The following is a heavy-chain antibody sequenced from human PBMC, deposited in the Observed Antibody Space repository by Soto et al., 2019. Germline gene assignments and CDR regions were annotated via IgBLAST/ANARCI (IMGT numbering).Heavy chain of an antibody. CDR3: ARGRPAIFGVVKTSDAFDI. D-gene: IGHD3-3*01. Sequence: QVQLVESGGGVVQPGRSLRLSCAASGFTFSSYAMHWVRQAPGKGLEWVAVISYDGSNKYYADSVKGRFTISRDNSKNTLYLQMNSMRAEDTAVYYCARGRPAIFGVVKTSDAFDIWGQGTMVTVSS. CDR2: ISYDGSNK. V-gene: IGHV3-30-3*01. CDR1: GFTFSSYA. J-gene: IGHJ3*02.